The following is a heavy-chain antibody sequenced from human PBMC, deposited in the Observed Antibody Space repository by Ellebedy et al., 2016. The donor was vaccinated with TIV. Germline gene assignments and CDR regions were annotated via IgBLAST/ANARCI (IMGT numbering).Heavy chain of an antibody. D-gene: IGHD1-14*01. Sequence: ASVKVSXXASGYTFTSYGISWVRQAPGQGLEWMGWISAYNGNTNYAQKLQGRVTMTTDTSTSTAYMELRSLRSDDTAVYYCARDRRTTTAFDYWGQGTLVTVSS. CDR2: ISAYNGNT. V-gene: IGHV1-18*04. CDR1: GYTFTSYG. CDR3: ARDRRTTTAFDY. J-gene: IGHJ4*02.